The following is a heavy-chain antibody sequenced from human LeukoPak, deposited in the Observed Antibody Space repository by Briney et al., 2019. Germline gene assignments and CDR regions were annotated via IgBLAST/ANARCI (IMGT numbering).Heavy chain of an antibody. CDR2: IKSKTDGGTT. D-gene: IGHD1-14*01. J-gene: IGHJ6*02. V-gene: IGHV3-15*07. Sequence: GGSLRLSCAASGFTFSNAWMNWVRQAPGKGLEWVGRIKSKTDGGTTDYAAPVKGGFTISRDDSKNTLYLQMNSLKTEDTAVYYCTTARKTYYYGMDVWGQGTTVTVSS. CDR1: GFTFSNAW. CDR3: TTARKTYYYGMDV.